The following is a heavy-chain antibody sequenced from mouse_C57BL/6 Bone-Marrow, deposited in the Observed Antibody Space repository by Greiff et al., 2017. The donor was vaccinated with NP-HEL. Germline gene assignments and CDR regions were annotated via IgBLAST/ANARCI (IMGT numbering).Heavy chain of an antibody. D-gene: IGHD1-1*01. CDR2: IRSKSNNYAT. CDR3: VGGSSYGYFDV. Sequence: EADGGLVQPKGSLKLSCAASGFSFNTYAMNWVRQAPGKGLEWVARIRSKSNNYATYYADSVKDRFTISRDDSESMLYLQMNNLKTEDTAMYYCVGGSSYGYFDVWGTGTTVTVSS. V-gene: IGHV10-1*01. CDR1: GFSFNTYA. J-gene: IGHJ1*03.